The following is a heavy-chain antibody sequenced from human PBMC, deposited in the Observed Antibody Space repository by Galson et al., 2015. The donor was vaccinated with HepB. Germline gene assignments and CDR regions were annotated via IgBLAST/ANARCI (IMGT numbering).Heavy chain of an antibody. J-gene: IGHJ5*02. Sequence: SLRLSCAASGFTFSSYAMTWVRQAPGKGLEWVSGISGSGYSTYYTDSVKGRFTISRDNSKNTLYLQMNSLRAEDTAVYYCAKEAVGHYDFWSGYYRGGNWFDPWGQGTLVTVSS. V-gene: IGHV3-23*01. CDR3: AKEAVGHYDFWSGYYRGGNWFDP. CDR1: GFTFSSYA. CDR2: ISGSGYST. D-gene: IGHD3-3*01.